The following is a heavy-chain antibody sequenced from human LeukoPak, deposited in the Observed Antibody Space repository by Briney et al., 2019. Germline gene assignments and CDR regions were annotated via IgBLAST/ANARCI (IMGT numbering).Heavy chain of an antibody. Sequence: GGSLRLSCAASGFTFSSYEMNWVRQAPGKGLEWVSCISSSGSTIYYADSVKGRFTISRDNAKNSLYLQMNSLRAEDTAVYYCARSAILPGYQWVPFDYWGQGPLVTVS. CDR3: ARSAILPGYQWVPFDY. CDR1: GFTFSSYE. J-gene: IGHJ4*02. CDR2: ISSSGSTI. V-gene: IGHV3-48*03. D-gene: IGHD3-9*01.